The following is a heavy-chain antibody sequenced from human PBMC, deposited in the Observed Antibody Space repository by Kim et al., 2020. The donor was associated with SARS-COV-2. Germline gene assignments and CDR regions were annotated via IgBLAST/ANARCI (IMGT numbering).Heavy chain of an antibody. J-gene: IGHJ3*02. CDR3: AIVQGVRAFDM. Sequence: STTHAQRVQGGVTVDRDTATSTVYMELSSLRSEDTAVYYCAIVQGVRAFDMWGQGTLVTVSS. CDR2: ST. V-gene: IGHV1-46*01. D-gene: IGHD3-10*01.